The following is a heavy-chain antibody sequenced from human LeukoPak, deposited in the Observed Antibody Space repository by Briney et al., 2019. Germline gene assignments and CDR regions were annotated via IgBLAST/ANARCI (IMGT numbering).Heavy chain of an antibody. CDR2: IRYDGSNK. D-gene: IGHD3-22*01. CDR1: GFTFSSYG. V-gene: IGHV3-30*02. CDR3: ARAVFDSSGFVY. Sequence: PGGSLRLSCAASGFTFSSYGMHWVRQAPGKGLEWVAFIRYDGSNKYYADSVKGRFTISRDNSKNTLYLQMNSLRAEDTAVYYCARAVFDSSGFVYWGQGTLVTVSS. J-gene: IGHJ4*02.